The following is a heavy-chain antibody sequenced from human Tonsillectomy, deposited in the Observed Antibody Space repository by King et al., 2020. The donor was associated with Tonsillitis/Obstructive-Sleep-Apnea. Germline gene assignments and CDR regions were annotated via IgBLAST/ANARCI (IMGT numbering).Heavy chain of an antibody. D-gene: IGHD2-2*01. V-gene: IGHV3-64D*06. CDR3: MKDRGGTISCYDCAFDY. Sequence: QLVQSGGALVQPGGSLRLSCSASGFTFSSYAMHWVRQAPGKGLEYVSAISSYEGSTYYADSVKGRFTISRDNSKNTLYLQMSSVRAEDTAVYYCMKDRGGTISCYDCAFDYWGQGTLVTVSS. CDR2: ISSYEGST. CDR1: GFTFSSYA. J-gene: IGHJ4*02.